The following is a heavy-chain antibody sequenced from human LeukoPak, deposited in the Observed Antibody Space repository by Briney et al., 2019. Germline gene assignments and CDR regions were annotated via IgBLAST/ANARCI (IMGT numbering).Heavy chain of an antibody. CDR2: INSDGGST. J-gene: IGHJ4*02. D-gene: IGHD6-13*01. V-gene: IGHV3-74*03. CDR3: TRDVSQSSSWYGEFDY. CDR1: GFSFSNHW. Sequence: PGGSLRLSCAASGFSFSNHWMHWVRQVPGKGLVWVSRINSDGGSTTYADSVKGRFTISRDNAKNTLYLQKNSLRDEDTAVYYCTRDVSQSSSWYGEFDYWGQGTQVTVSS.